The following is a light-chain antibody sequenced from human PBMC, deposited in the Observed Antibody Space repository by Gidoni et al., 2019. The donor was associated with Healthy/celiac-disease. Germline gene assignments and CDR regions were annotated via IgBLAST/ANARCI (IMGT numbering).Light chain of an antibody. CDR2: DAS. CDR3: QQLGT. J-gene: IGKJ2*02. V-gene: IGKV1-13*02. Sequence: AIQLTQSPSSLSASVGDRVTITCRASQGISSALAWYQQKPGKAPKLLIYDASSLESGVPSRFSCSGSGTDFTLTISSLQPEDFATYYCQQLGTFGQGTKLEIK. CDR1: QGISSA.